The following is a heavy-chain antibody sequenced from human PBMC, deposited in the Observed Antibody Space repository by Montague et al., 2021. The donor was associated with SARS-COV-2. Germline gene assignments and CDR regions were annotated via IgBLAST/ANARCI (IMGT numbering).Heavy chain of an antibody. CDR1: GDAVSSNSAT. V-gene: IGHV6-1*01. CDR2: TYYSSKWYN. Sequence: CAISGDAVSSNSATWNWVRQSPSRGLEWLGRTYYSSKWYNDYAVXVRGRVTINPDTSKNQFSLQLNSVTPEDTAIYYCTSGREGNYNVMDVWEQGTTVTVAS. CDR3: TSGREGNYNVMDV. J-gene: IGHJ6*01. D-gene: IGHD1-1*01.